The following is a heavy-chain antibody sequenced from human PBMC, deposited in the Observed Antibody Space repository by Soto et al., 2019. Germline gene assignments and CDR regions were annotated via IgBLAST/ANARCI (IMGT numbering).Heavy chain of an antibody. J-gene: IGHJ5*02. CDR2: IYATGTT. CDR1: GASISCFY. V-gene: IGHV4-4*07. Sequence: SGTLSLTCTVSGASISCFYWSWIRKSAGKGLEWIGRIYATGTTDYNPSLKSRVMMSVDTSKKQFSLKLRSVTAADTAVYYCVRDGTKTLRDWFDPWGQGISVTVSS. D-gene: IGHD1-1*01. CDR3: VRDGTKTLRDWFDP.